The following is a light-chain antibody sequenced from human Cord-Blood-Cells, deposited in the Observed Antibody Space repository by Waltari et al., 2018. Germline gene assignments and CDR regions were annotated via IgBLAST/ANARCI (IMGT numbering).Light chain of an antibody. Sequence: EIVLTQSPVTLSLSPCVRPTLSCRASQSVSSYLAWYQQKPGQAPRPLIYDASNRATGIPARFSGSGSGTDFTLTISSLEPEDFAVYYCQQRSNWPLTFGGGTKVEIK. CDR3: QQRSNWPLT. CDR2: DAS. V-gene: IGKV3-11*01. CDR1: QSVSSY. J-gene: IGKJ4*01.